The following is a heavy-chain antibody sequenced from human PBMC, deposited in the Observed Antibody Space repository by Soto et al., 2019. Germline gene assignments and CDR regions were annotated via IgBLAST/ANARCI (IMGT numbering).Heavy chain of an antibody. CDR2: IYYSGST. CDR3: ARLGFGGYVLGDDFDI. CDR1: GGSISSYY. D-gene: IGHD3-16*01. J-gene: IGHJ3*02. V-gene: IGHV4-59*08. Sequence: PSETLSLTCTVSGGSISSYYWSWIRQPPGKGLEWIGYIYYSGSTNYNPSLKSRVTISVDTSKNQFSLKLSSVTAADTAVYYCARLGFGGYVLGDDFDIWGPGTMVTLSS.